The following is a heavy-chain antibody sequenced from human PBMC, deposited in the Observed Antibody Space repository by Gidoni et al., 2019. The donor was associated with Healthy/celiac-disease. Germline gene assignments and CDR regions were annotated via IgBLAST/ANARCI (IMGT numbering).Heavy chain of an antibody. V-gene: IGHV3-7*01. Sequence: EVQLVESGGGLVQPEGSLVLSCAASGFTFSRYWVVWVRPAPGKGLEWVANINQDGNVKNHMDSVKGRFTISRDNARNLLYLQMNSLTPVDTAMYYCARDGEWSNTTNYYDALDIWGQGTMVTVSS. D-gene: IGHD1-1*01. J-gene: IGHJ3*02. CDR3: ARDGEWSNTTNYYDALDI. CDR1: GFTFSRYW. CDR2: INQDGNVK.